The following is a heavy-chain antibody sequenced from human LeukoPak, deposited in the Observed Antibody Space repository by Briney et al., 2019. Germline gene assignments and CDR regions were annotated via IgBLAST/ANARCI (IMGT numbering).Heavy chain of an antibody. CDR1: GFTFDDFA. CDR2: IAWNGGRA. D-gene: IGHD3-10*01. Sequence: GRSLRLSCAASGFTFDDFAMHWVRQVPGKGLEWVSGIAWNGGRAAFADSVKGRFNISRDNSKNTLYLQMNSLRAEDTAVYYCAKAIGGSGSYSHYYYGMDVWGKGTTVTVSS. V-gene: IGHV3-9*01. CDR3: AKAIGGSGSYSHYYYGMDV. J-gene: IGHJ6*04.